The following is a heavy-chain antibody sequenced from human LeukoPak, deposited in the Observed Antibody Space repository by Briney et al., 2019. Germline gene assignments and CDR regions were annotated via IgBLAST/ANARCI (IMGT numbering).Heavy chain of an antibody. CDR1: GLTFSNYA. CDR3: ASGAYRSHYYYPMDV. CDR2: ISYDGND. D-gene: IGHD6-19*01. J-gene: IGHJ6*02. V-gene: IGHV3-30*04. Sequence: PGRSLRLSCTVSGLTFSNYAFHWVRQPPGKGLEWVAIISYDGNDYYADSVKGRFIISRDNSKNTLYLQMNSLGTEDTAVYYCASGAYRSHYYYPMDVWGQGTTVTVSS.